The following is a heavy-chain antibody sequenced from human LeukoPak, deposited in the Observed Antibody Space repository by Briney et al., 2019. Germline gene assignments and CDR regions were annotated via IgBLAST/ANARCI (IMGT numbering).Heavy chain of an antibody. V-gene: IGHV3-30-3*02. D-gene: IGHD4-17*01. J-gene: IGHJ4*02. Sequence: GGSLRLSCAASGFTFSSYAMHWVRQAPGKGLEWVAVISYDGSNKHYADSVKGRFTISRDNSKNTLYLQMNSLRAEDTAVYYCANEIRPNDYWGQGTQVTVSS. CDR1: GFTFSSYA. CDR2: ISYDGSNK. CDR3: ANEIRPNDY.